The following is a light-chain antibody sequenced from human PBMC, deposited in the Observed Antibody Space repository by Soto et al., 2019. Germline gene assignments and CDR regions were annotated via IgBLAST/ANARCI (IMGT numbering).Light chain of an antibody. CDR3: HQYGSSPLT. V-gene: IGKV3-20*01. Sequence: EIVLTQSPGTLYLSPGEGATLSCRASQSVSSSLLAWFQQKPGQAPRLLIHDVSSRATGIPDRFSGSGSGTDFTLSISRLEPEDFAVYYCHQYGSSPLTFGQGTKLEIK. CDR1: QSVSSSL. J-gene: IGKJ2*01. CDR2: DVS.